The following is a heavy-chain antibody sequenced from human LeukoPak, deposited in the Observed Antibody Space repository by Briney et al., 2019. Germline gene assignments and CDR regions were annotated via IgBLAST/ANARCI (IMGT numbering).Heavy chain of an antibody. CDR1: GGSISSGGYC. CDR2: VYYSGST. D-gene: IGHD3-10*01. J-gene: IGHJ4*02. V-gene: IGHV4-61*08. CDR3: ARVIWFGELSSHIDY. Sequence: SQTLSLTCTVSGGSISSGGYCWSWIRQPPGKALEWIGYVYYSGSTNYNPSLKSRVTISVDTSKNQFSLRLSSVTAADTAVYYCARVIWFGELSSHIDYWGQGTLVTVSS.